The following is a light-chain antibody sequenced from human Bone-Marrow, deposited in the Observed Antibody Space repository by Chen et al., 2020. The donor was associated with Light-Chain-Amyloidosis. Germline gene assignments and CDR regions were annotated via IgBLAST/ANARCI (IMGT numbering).Light chain of an antibody. V-gene: IGLV3-21*02. J-gene: IGLJ3*02. CDR1: NIGSTS. Sequence: SYVLTQPSSVSVAPGQTATIACGGNNIGSTSVHGYQQTPGQGPLLVVYDDSDRPSGIPERLSVSNSGNSATLPISSGEAGYEADYYCQVWDRSSDRPVFGGGTKLTVL. CDR3: QVWDRSSDRPV. CDR2: DDS.